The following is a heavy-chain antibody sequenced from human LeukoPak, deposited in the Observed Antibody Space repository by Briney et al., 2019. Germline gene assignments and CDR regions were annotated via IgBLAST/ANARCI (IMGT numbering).Heavy chain of an antibody. CDR3: AKGNGRGYSYGHHY. Sequence: PGGSLRLSCAASGFTFSSYAMSWVRQAPGKGLEWVSAISGSGGSTYYADSVKGRFTISRDNSKNTLYLQMNSLRAEDTAVYYCAKGNGRGYSYGHHYWGQGTLVTVSS. V-gene: IGHV3-23*01. CDR2: ISGSGGST. D-gene: IGHD5-18*01. J-gene: IGHJ4*02. CDR1: GFTFSSYA.